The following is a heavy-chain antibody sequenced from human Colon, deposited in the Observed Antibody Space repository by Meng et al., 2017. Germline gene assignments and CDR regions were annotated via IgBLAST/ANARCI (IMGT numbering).Heavy chain of an antibody. CDR3: ARDSEAADY. V-gene: IGHV7-4-1*02. CDR1: GYSFTTFG. J-gene: IGHJ4*02. CDR2: INTNTQEP. Sequence: AQLVQSGSELRKPGASVKVSCKASGYSFTTFGINWVRQAPGQGLEWLGWINTNTQEPTYAQGFTGRYAFSLDTSVSTAYLQISSLKAEDTAVYYCARDSEAADYWGQGTLVTVSS. D-gene: IGHD6-25*01.